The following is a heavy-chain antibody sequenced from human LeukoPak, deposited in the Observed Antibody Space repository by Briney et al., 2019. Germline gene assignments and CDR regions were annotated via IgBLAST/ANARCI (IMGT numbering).Heavy chain of an antibody. D-gene: IGHD3-16*01. J-gene: IGHJ6*03. CDR1: GFTFSSYR. CDR3: ATGRAGERPRPLLSYYYMDV. CDR2: IKQDGSEK. Sequence: PGGSLRLSCAASGFTFSSYRMSWVRQAPGKGLEWVANIKQDGSEKHYVDSVKGRFTISRDNAKNSLCLQMNSLRAEDTAVYYCATGRAGERPRPLLSYYYMDVWGKGTTVTISS. V-gene: IGHV3-7*01.